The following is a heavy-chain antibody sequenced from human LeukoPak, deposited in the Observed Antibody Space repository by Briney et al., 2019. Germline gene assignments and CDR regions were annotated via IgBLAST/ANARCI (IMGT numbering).Heavy chain of an antibody. CDR1: GFTVSSNY. V-gene: IGHV3-66*01. Sequence: GGSLRLSCAASGFTVSSNYMSWVRQAPGKGLEWVSVIYSGGSTYYADSVKGRFTISRDNSKNTLYLQMNSLRAEDTAVYYCVRSPAALNWFDPWGQGTQVTVSS. D-gene: IGHD2-2*01. J-gene: IGHJ5*02. CDR2: IYSGGST. CDR3: VRSPAALNWFDP.